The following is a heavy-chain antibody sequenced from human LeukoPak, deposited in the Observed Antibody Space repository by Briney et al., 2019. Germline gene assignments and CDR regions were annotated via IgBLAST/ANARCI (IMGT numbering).Heavy chain of an antibody. CDR2: ISSDGSNE. D-gene: IGHD6-19*01. V-gene: IGHV3-30*03. J-gene: IGHJ4*02. CDR3: ATDRASKGEQWLGYLSF. CDR1: GFTFSIYA. Sequence: PGGSLRLSCAASGFTFSIYAMNWVRQAPGKGLEWVTVISSDGSNEYYADSVKGRFTISRDNSKNTLYLQMNSLRTEDTAVYYCATDRASKGEQWLGYLSFWGQGTLATVSS.